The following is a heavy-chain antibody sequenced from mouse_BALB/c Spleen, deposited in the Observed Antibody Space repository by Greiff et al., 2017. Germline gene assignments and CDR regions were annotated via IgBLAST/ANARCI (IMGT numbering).Heavy chain of an antibody. V-gene: IGHV1S81*02. CDR2: INPSNGRT. CDR1: GYTFTSYW. D-gene: IGHD4-1*01. Sequence: VQLQQSGAELVKPGASVKLSCKASGYTFTSYWMHWVKQRPGQGLEWIGEINPSNGRTNYNEKFKSKATLTVDKSSSTAYMQLSSLTSEDSAVYYCASLTGTDYFDYWGQGTTLTVSS. J-gene: IGHJ2*01. CDR3: ASLTGTDYFDY.